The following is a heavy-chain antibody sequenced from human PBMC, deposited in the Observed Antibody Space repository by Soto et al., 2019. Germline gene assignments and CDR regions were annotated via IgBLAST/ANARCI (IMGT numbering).Heavy chain of an antibody. D-gene: IGHD5-12*01. CDR3: AKSFTSGYVY. CDR1: GFTFSSYA. J-gene: IGHJ4*02. V-gene: IGHV3-30-3*02. CDR2: ISYDGSNK. Sequence: QVQLVESGGGVVQPGRSLRLSCAASGFTFSSYAMHWVRQAPGKGLEWVAVISYDGSNKYYADSVKGRFTISRDNSKNTLYLQMNSLRAEDTAVYYCAKSFTSGYVYWGQGTLVTVSS.